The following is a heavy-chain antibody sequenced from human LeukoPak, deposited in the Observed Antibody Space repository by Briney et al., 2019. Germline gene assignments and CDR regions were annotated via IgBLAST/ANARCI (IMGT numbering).Heavy chain of an antibody. CDR1: GGSITGSSYY. V-gene: IGHV4-39*01. Sequence: SETLSLTCAVSGGSITGSSYYWGWIRQPPGKGLEWIGSMYYSGSTYYNPSLKSRLTISVDTSKNQFSLKLTSVTAADTAVYYCARQYYDNTGYYYFDYWGQGTLVTVSS. CDR2: MYYSGST. D-gene: IGHD3-22*01. J-gene: IGHJ4*02. CDR3: ARQYYDNTGYYYFDY.